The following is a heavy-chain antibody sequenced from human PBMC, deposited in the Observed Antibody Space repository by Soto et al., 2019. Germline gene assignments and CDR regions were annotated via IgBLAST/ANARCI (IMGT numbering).Heavy chain of an antibody. V-gene: IGHV4-30-4*01. CDR2: IYYSGST. CDR1: RETVKIGVVY. J-gene: IGHJ5*02. CDR3: DRFSPWDNGLEL. D-gene: IGHD3-16*01. Sequence: VSRETVKIGVVYWSLNNQPPGKGLEWIGYIYYSGSTYYNPSLKSRVTISVDTSKNQCSLKLSSLTAADTTVYYCDRFSPWDNGLELWVKGTVV.